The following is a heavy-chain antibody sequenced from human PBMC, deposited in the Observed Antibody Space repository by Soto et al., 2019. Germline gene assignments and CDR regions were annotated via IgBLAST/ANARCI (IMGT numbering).Heavy chain of an antibody. J-gene: IGHJ4*02. CDR1: GGSFSGYY. CDR3: ARGREWLRLLGREEFDY. D-gene: IGHD5-12*01. Sequence: SETLSLTCAVYGGSFSGYYWSWIRQPPGKGLEWIGEINHSGSTNYNPSLKSRVTISVDTSKNQFSLKLSSVTAADTAVYYCARGREWLRLLGREEFDYWGQGTLVTVSS. CDR2: INHSGST. V-gene: IGHV4-34*01.